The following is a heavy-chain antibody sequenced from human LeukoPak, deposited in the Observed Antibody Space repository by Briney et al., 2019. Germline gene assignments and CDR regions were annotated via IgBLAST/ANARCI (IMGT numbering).Heavy chain of an antibody. J-gene: IGHJ5*02. CDR2: IYHSGST. D-gene: IGHD2-2*01. CDR1: GGSISSGGYS. CDR3: ARGRGYCSSTSCSHWFDP. V-gene: IGHV4-30-2*01. Sequence: SETLSLTCAVSGGSISSGGYSWSLIRQPPGQGLEWIGYIYHSGSTYYNPSLKSRVTISVDRSKNQFSLKLSSVTAADTAVYYCARGRGYCSSTSCSHWFDPWGQGTLVTVSS.